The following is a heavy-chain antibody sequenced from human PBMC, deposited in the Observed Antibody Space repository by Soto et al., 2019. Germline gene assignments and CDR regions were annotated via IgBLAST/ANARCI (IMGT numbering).Heavy chain of an antibody. CDR3: ARPRVGYCSGGSCPEWFDP. CDR1: GFSLYNARMG. V-gene: IGHV2-26*01. J-gene: IGHJ5*02. Sequence: QVTLKESGPVLVRPTETLTLTCTVSGFSLYNARMGVSWIRQPPGKALEWLAHIFSSDEKSYSTSLKSRLTTSKDASKRQVVLTMTNMDPVDTATYYFARPRVGYCSGGSCPEWFDPWGQGTLVTVSS. D-gene: IGHD2-15*01. CDR2: IFSSDEK.